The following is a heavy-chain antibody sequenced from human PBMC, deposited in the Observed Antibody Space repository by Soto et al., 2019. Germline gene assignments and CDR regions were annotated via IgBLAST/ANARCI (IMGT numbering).Heavy chain of an antibody. J-gene: IGHJ6*03. CDR1: GGTFSIYA. Sequence: ASVKVSCKASGGTFSIYAITWVRQAPGQRLGRKGWISSYNSNTHYTKRLQGRGTMTTDTSTSTANMEQRGRRFDDTAVYYCARVRQLVGYFYYYMDVWGKGTTVTVS. D-gene: IGHD6-6*01. V-gene: IGHV1-18*01. CDR2: ISSYNSNT. CDR3: ARVRQLVGYFYYYMDV.